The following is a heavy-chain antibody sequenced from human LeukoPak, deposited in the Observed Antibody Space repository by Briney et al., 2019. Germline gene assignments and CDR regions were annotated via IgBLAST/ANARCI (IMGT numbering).Heavy chain of an antibody. D-gene: IGHD1-20*01. J-gene: IGHJ6*02. Sequence: GGSVRLSCAASGFTFSSYGMHWVRQAPGKGLEWVAVIWYDGSNKYYADSVKGRFTISRDNSKNTLYLQMNSLRAEDTAVYYCAKDREVINWYYYYYGMDVWGQGTTVTVSS. CDR1: GFTFSSYG. V-gene: IGHV3-33*06. CDR3: AKDREVINWYYYYYGMDV. CDR2: IWYDGSNK.